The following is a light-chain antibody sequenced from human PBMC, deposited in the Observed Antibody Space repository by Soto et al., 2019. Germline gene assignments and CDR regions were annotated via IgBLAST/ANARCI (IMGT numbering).Light chain of an antibody. V-gene: IGKV1-5*01. Sequence: DIQLTQSPPTLSASVGDRVIITCRASQSLYTWLAWYQQKPGKAPTLLIVGASALASGVPSRFNGSGSATEFTLNINKLQHEDSPPSYCQQYAEYRTFGQGTKLEI. CDR1: QSLYTW. CDR2: GAS. J-gene: IGKJ1*01. CDR3: QQYAEYRT.